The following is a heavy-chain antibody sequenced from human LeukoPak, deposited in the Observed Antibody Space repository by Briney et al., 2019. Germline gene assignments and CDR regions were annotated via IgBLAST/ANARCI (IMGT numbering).Heavy chain of an antibody. J-gene: IGHJ3*02. D-gene: IGHD6-13*01. V-gene: IGHV4-39*01. Sequence: SETLSLTCTVSGGSIRSSSYYWGWIRQPPGKGLEWIGSIYYSGSTYYNPSLKSRVTISVDTSKNQFSLKLSSVTSADTALYYCARHLGRSWNVAFDIWGQGTMVTVSS. CDR1: GGSIRSSSYY. CDR3: ARHLGRSWNVAFDI. CDR2: IYYSGST.